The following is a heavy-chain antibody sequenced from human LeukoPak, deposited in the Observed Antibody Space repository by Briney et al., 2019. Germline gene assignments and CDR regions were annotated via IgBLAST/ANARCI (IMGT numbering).Heavy chain of an antibody. Sequence: GGSLRLSCAASGFTFSRYSMNWARQAPGKGLEWVSYISSSSSTVYYADSLKGRFTISRDNAKNSLYLQMNSLRDEDTAVYYCARAQTYYGSGSYLYWGQGTLVTVSS. V-gene: IGHV3-48*02. CDR1: GFTFSRYS. CDR2: ISSSSSTV. D-gene: IGHD3-10*01. CDR3: ARAQTYYGSGSYLY. J-gene: IGHJ4*02.